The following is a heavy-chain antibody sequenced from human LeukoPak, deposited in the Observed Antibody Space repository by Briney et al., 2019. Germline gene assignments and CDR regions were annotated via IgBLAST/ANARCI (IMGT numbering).Heavy chain of an antibody. J-gene: IGHJ4*02. CDR1: GGSVSSGSYY. Sequence: SETLSLTCTVSGGSVSSGSYYWSWIRQPPGKGLEWIGYIYYSGSTNYNPSLKSRVTISVDTSKNQFSLKLSSVTAADTAVYYCARGGVAAAGYSRYWGQGTLVTVSS. CDR2: IYYSGST. V-gene: IGHV4-61*01. D-gene: IGHD6-13*01. CDR3: ARGGVAAAGYSRY.